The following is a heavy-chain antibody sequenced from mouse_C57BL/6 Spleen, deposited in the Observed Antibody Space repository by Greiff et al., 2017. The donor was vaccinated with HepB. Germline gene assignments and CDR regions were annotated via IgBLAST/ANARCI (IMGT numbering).Heavy chain of an antibody. CDR2: IYPRSGNT. J-gene: IGHJ2*01. V-gene: IGHV1-81*01. CDR3: ARIITTVVDPYYFVY. Sequence: QVQLQQSGAELARPGASVKLSCKASGYTFTSYGISWVKQRTGQGLEWIGEIYPRSGNTYYNEKFKGKATLTADKSSSTAYMELRSLTSEDSAVYFCARIITTVVDPYYFVYWGQGTTLTVSS. D-gene: IGHD1-1*01. CDR1: GYTFTSYG.